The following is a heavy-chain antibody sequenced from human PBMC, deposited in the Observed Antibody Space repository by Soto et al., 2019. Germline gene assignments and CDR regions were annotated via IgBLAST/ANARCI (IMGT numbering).Heavy chain of an antibody. CDR2: INQDGSEK. CDR3: VTTGEDY. D-gene: IGHD3-16*01. J-gene: IGHJ4*02. Sequence: EVQLVESGGGLVQPGGSLTLSCAASGFTFGSYWMGWVRQAPGKGLEWLATINQDGSEKYYMDSVKGRFTISRDNAKKSLYLQMNSLRVEDTAVYYCVTTGEDYCGQGTLVTVSS. V-gene: IGHV3-7*05. CDR1: GFTFGSYW.